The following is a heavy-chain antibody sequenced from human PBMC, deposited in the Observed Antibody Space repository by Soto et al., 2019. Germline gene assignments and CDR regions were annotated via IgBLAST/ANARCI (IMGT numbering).Heavy chain of an antibody. V-gene: IGHV3-33*01. CDR1: GFTFSSYG. CDR2: IWYDGSNK. Sequence: PGGSLRLSCAASGFTFSSYGMHWVRQAPGKGLEWVAVIWYDGSNKYYADSVKGRFTISRDNSKNTLYLEMNSLRAEDTAVYYCARARGYCSGGSCYADAFDIWGQGTMVTVSS. CDR3: ARARGYCSGGSCYADAFDI. D-gene: IGHD2-15*01. J-gene: IGHJ3*02.